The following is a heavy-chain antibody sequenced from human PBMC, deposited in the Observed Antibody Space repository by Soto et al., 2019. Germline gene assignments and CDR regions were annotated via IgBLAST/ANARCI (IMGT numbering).Heavy chain of an antibody. J-gene: IGHJ5*02. D-gene: IGHD3-16*01. CDR1: GYSFTNND. Sequence: GASVNVSFKASGYSFTNNDVSWVRQATGQGLEWMGWMNPGSGDTGYAQKFQGRVTMTRDISIATAYMELSSLRSDDTAIYYCARMETFGSLNWFDPWGQGTLVTISS. CDR2: MNPGSGDT. CDR3: ARMETFGSLNWFDP. V-gene: IGHV1-8*01.